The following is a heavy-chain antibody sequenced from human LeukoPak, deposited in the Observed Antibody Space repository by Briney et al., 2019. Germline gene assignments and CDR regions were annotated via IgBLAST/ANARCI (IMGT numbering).Heavy chain of an antibody. D-gene: IGHD5-24*01. CDR3: AKGRGRDGQNLFDY. CDR2: IRSDGSQT. J-gene: IGHJ4*02. Sequence: TGGSLRLSCAASGFTFSSYGMHWVRQAPGKGLEWVAFIRSDGSQTHYADSVKGRFTISRDNSKNTLYLQMNTLRPEDTAFYYCAKGRGRDGQNLFDYWGQGTLVTVSS. V-gene: IGHV3-30*02. CDR1: GFTFSSYG.